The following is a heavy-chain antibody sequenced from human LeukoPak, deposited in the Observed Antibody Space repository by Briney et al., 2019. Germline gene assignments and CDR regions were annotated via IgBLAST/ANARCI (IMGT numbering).Heavy chain of an antibody. D-gene: IGHD3-22*01. V-gene: IGHV1-18*01. Sequence: ASVTVSCTASGYTFTSYGISWVRQAPGQGLEWMGWISAYNGNTNYAQKLQGRVTMTTDTSTSTAYMELRSLRSDDTAVYYCARALRYYYDSSGYYYLDYWGQGTLVTVSS. J-gene: IGHJ4*02. CDR3: ARALRYYYDSSGYYYLDY. CDR1: GYTFTSYG. CDR2: ISAYNGNT.